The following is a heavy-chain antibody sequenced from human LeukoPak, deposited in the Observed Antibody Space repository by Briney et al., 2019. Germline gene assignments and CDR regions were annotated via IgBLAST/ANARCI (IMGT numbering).Heavy chain of an antibody. J-gene: IGHJ6*03. Sequence: GGSLRLSCAASGFTFSSYAMSWVRQAPGKGLEWVANIKQDGSEKYYVDSVKGRFTISRDNAKNSLYLQMNSLRAEDTAVYYCARVEVTLTAAAIIRKYYYYYYYMDVWGKGTTVTVSS. CDR1: GFTFSSYA. CDR2: IKQDGSEK. D-gene: IGHD7-27*01. CDR3: ARVEVTLTAAAIIRKYYYYYYYMDV. V-gene: IGHV3-7*01.